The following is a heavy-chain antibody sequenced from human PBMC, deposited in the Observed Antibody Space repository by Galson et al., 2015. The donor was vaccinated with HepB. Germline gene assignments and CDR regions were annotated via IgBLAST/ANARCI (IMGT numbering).Heavy chain of an antibody. CDR3: ATLRSAEAPFDY. CDR2: IIPIFGTA. Sequence: SVKVSCKASGGTFSSYAISWVRQAPGQGLEWMGGIIPIFGTANYAQKFQGRVTITADESTSTAYMELSSLRSEDTAVYYCATLRSAEAPFDYWGQGTLVTVSS. V-gene: IGHV1-69*13. J-gene: IGHJ4*02. CDR1: GGTFSSYA.